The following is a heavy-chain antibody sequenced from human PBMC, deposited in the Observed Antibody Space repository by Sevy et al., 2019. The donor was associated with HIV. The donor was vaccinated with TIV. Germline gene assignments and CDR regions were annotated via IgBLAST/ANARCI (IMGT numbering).Heavy chain of an antibody. D-gene: IGHD2-15*01. V-gene: IGHV1-2*02. CDR2: INAASGGT. CDR1: GYTFSDSY. CDR3: ASVLPTGNYFKY. J-gene: IGHJ4*02. Sequence: ASVKVSCKASGYTFSDSYIHWVRLAPGQGLEWMGWINAASGGTKYAQKFQDRVTMTRDTSITTAYMEMSRLKSDDTAVYYCASVLPTGNYFKYWGQGTLVTVSS.